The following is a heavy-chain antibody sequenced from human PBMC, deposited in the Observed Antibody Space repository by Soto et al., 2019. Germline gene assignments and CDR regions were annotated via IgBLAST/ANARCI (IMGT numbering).Heavy chain of an antibody. CDR1: GFTFSDYY. V-gene: IGHV3-11*05. Sequence: QVQLVESGGGLVKPGGSLRLSCAASGFTFSDYYMSWIRQAPGKGLEWVSYISSSSSYTNYADSVKGRFTISRDNAKNSLCLQMNSLRAEDTAVYYCARERHSSSWYFQPDYYYGMDVWGQGTTVTVSS. J-gene: IGHJ6*02. CDR2: ISSSSSYT. D-gene: IGHD6-13*01. CDR3: ARERHSSSWYFQPDYYYGMDV.